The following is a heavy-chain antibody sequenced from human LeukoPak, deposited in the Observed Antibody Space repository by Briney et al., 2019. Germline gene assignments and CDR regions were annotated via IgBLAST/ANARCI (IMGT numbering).Heavy chain of an antibody. CDR1: GFVFSSYG. J-gene: IGHJ4*02. Sequence: GGSLRLSCAASGFVFSSYGIHWVRQAPGKGLEWVSFIRFDGTTQYYADSVKGRFTISRDNAKNSLFLQMSNLRAEDTAVYYCARDARTHYYDSSGNYVDYWGKGTLVTVSS. V-gene: IGHV3-30*02. D-gene: IGHD3-22*01. CDR2: IRFDGTTQ. CDR3: ARDARTHYYDSSGNYVDY.